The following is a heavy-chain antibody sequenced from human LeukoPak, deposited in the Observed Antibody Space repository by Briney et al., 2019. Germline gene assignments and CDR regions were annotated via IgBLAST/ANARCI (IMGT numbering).Heavy chain of an antibody. Sequence: ASVQVSCKASGYTFTGYYMHWVRQAPGQGLEWMGRINPNSGGTNYAQKFQGRVTMTRDTSISTAYMELSRLRSDDTAVYYCARVYYDFWSGYSSDTFDYWGQGTLVTVSS. J-gene: IGHJ4*02. CDR2: INPNSGGT. CDR1: GYTFTGYY. CDR3: ARVYYDFWSGYSSDTFDY. V-gene: IGHV1-2*06. D-gene: IGHD3-3*01.